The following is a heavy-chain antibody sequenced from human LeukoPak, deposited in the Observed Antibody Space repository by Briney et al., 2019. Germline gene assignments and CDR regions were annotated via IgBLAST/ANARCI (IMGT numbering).Heavy chain of an antibody. Sequence: ASVKVSCKASGYTFTSYGISWVRQAPGQGLEWVGWISAYNGNTNYAQKLQGRVTTTTDTSTSTAYMELRSLRSDDTAVYYCARDGAYYYDSSGYWPFDYWGQGTLLTVSS. V-gene: IGHV1-18*01. D-gene: IGHD3-22*01. CDR2: ISAYNGNT. CDR3: ARDGAYYYDSSGYWPFDY. CDR1: GYTFTSYG. J-gene: IGHJ4*02.